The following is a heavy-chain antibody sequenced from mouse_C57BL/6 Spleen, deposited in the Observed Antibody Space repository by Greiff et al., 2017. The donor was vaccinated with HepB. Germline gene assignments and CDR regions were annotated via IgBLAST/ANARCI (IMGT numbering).Heavy chain of an antibody. CDR3: ARHYSDAMDY. Sequence: EVKLLESGGGLVQPGGSLKLSCAASGFTFSDYGMAWVRQAPRKGPEWVAFISNLAYSIYYADTVTGRFTISRENAKNTLYLEMSSLRSEDTAMYYCARHYSDAMDYWGQGTSVTVSS. D-gene: IGHD2-12*01. J-gene: IGHJ4*01. CDR1: GFTFSDYG. CDR2: ISNLAYSI. V-gene: IGHV5-15*01.